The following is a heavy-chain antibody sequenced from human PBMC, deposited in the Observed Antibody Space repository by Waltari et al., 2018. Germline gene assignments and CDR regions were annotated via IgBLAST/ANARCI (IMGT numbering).Heavy chain of an antibody. Sequence: QVQLQESGPGLVKPSETLSLTCAVSGYSISSGYYWGWIRPPPGKGLEWIGSIYHSGSTYYNPSLKSRVTISVDTSKNQFSLKLSSVTAADTAVYYCARYCSGGSCYYDAFDIWGQGTMVTVSS. J-gene: IGHJ3*02. CDR1: GYSISSGYY. CDR3: ARYCSGGSCYYDAFDI. D-gene: IGHD2-15*01. CDR2: IYHSGST. V-gene: IGHV4-38-2*01.